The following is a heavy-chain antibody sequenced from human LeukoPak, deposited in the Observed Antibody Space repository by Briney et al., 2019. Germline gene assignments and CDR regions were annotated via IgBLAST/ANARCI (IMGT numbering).Heavy chain of an antibody. CDR1: GGSLSSYY. V-gene: IGHV4-59*01. CDR2: IYYSGST. J-gene: IGHJ4*02. Sequence: SETLSLTCTVSGGSLSSYYWSWIRRPPGKGLEWIGYIYYSGSTNYNPSLKSRVTISVDTSKNQFSLTLSSVTAADTAVYYCARDPDGDSPLAGFDYWGQGTLVTVSS. D-gene: IGHD4-17*01. CDR3: ARDPDGDSPLAGFDY.